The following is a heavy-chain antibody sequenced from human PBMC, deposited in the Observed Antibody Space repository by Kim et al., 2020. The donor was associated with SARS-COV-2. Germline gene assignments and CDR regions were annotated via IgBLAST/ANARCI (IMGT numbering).Heavy chain of an antibody. Sequence: GGSLRLSCAASGFAFSGSPMHWVRQASGKGLEWVGRIRREVDSYATAYGASVKGRFTISRDDSKNTAYLQMNSLKVEDTAVYYCTRYYDYRFDYWGQGILVSVSS. D-gene: IGHD4-4*01. CDR3: TRYYDYRFDY. V-gene: IGHV3-73*01. CDR2: IRREVDSYAT. J-gene: IGHJ4*02. CDR1: GFAFSGSP.